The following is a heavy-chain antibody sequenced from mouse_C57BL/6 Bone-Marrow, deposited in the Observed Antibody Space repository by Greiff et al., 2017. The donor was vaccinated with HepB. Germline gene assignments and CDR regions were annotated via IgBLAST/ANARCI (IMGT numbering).Heavy chain of an antibody. CDR1: GYTFTDYY. Sequence: VQLQQSGPELVKPGASVKISCKASGYTFTDYYMNWVKQSHGKSLEWIGDINPNNGGTSYNQKFKGKATLTVDKSSSTAYMELRSLTSEDSAVYYCARGDPLFAYWGQGTLVTVSA. V-gene: IGHV1-26*01. CDR2: INPNNGGT. D-gene: IGHD6-1*01. J-gene: IGHJ3*01. CDR3: ARGDPLFAY.